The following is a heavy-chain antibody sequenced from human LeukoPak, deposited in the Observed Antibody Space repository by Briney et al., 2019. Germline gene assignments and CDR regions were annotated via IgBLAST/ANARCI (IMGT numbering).Heavy chain of an antibody. J-gene: IGHJ4*02. D-gene: IGHD3-10*01. CDR2: ISGSGGST. CDR3: AKVRADLWFGESHFDY. V-gene: IGHV3-23*01. CDR1: GFTFSSYA. Sequence: GGSLRLSCAASGFTFSSYAMSWVRQAPGKGLEWVSAISGSGGSTHYADSVKGRFTISRDNSKNTLYLQMNSLRAEDTAVYYCAKVRADLWFGESHFDYWGQGTLVTVSS.